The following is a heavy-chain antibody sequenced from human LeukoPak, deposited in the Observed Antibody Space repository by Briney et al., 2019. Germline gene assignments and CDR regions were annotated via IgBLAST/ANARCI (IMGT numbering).Heavy chain of an antibody. J-gene: IGHJ4*02. Sequence: GGSLRLSCAASGFSFSNYAMHWVRQAPGKGLAWVAVTSYDGSDQDYTDSVKGRFTISRDNSENTLYLQMNSLRAEDTAVYYCAKGRRFGQFFDYWGQGTLVTVSS. CDR3: AKGRRFGQFFDY. CDR1: GFSFSNYA. V-gene: IGHV3-30*18. CDR2: TSYDGSDQ. D-gene: IGHD3-10*01.